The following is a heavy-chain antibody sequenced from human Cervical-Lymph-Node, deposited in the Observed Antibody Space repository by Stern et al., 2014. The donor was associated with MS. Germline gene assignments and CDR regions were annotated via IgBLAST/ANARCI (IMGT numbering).Heavy chain of an antibody. CDR1: GFTLSNFA. D-gene: IGHD3-22*01. J-gene: IGHJ4*02. V-gene: IGHV3-23*04. CDR2: ISGVGST. CDR3: AKCRGSAYYFEFEY. Sequence: VQLVESGGGLVQPGGSLRLSCAASGFTLSNFAMSWVRQAPGKGLEWVSTISGVGSTYYADSVKGRFTISRDSSKNMLYLQMNSLRAEDTAVYYCAKCRGSAYYFEFEYWGQGSLVTVSS.